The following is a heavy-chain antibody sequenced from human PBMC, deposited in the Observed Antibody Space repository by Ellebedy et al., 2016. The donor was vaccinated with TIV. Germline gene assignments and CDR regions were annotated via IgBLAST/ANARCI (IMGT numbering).Heavy chain of an antibody. Sequence: SETLSLTXTVSGGSISSYYWSWIRQPPGKGLEWIGYIYYSGSTNYNPSLKSRVTISVDTSKNQFSLKLSSVTAADTAVYYCARVVGSSTEFDPWGQGTLVTVSS. V-gene: IGHV4-59*01. CDR1: GGSISSYY. J-gene: IGHJ5*02. CDR2: IYYSGST. CDR3: ARVVGSSTEFDP. D-gene: IGHD2-2*01.